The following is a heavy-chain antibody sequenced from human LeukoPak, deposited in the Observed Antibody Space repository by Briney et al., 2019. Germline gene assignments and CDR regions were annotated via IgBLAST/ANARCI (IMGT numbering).Heavy chain of an antibody. CDR2: ISSSGSTI. Sequence: AGGSLRLXCAASGFTFSDYYMSWIRPAPGKGLESVSYISSSGSTIYYADSVKGRFTISRDNAKNSLYLQMNSLRAEDTAVYYCARERRGYCSSTSCSWFDPWGQGTLVTVSS. CDR1: GFTFSDYY. CDR3: ARERRGYCSSTSCSWFDP. J-gene: IGHJ5*02. D-gene: IGHD2-2*01. V-gene: IGHV3-11*04.